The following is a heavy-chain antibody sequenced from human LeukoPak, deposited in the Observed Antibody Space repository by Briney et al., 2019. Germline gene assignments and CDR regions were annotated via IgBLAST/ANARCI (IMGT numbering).Heavy chain of an antibody. V-gene: IGHV3-20*04. CDR2: INWNGSST. J-gene: IGHJ6*02. CDR1: GFTFDDYG. Sequence: GVSLRLSCAASGFTFDDYGMSWVRLAPGKGLEWVCGINWNGSSTSYADSVKGRFTISTDNAKYSLYLQMNSLRAEDTALYYCNGYCSSASCYSDMDVWGQGTTVTVSS. CDR3: NGYCSSASCYSDMDV. D-gene: IGHD2-2*02.